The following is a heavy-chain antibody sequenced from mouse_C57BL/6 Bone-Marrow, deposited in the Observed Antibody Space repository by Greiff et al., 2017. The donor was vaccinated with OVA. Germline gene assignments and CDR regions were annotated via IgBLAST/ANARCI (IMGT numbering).Heavy chain of an antibody. J-gene: IGHJ2*01. CDR3: ARGGRHFDY. CDR1: GYTFTDYY. Sequence: AQLQQSGAELVRPGASVKLSCKASGYTFTDYYINWVKQRPGQGLEWIARIYPGSGNTYYNEKFKGKATLTAEKSSSTAYMQLSSLTSEDSAVYFCARGGRHFDYWGQGTTLTVSS. V-gene: IGHV1-76*01. D-gene: IGHD2-12*01. CDR2: IYPGSGNT.